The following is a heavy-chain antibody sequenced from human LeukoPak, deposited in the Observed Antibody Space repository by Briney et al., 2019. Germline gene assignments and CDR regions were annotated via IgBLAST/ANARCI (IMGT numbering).Heavy chain of an antibody. Sequence: PGGSLRLSCAASGFTFSSCGMHWVRQAPGKGLEWVAFIRYDGSNKYYADSVKGRFTISRDNSKNTLYLQMNSLRAEDTAVYYCYGSRGPFDYWGQGTLVTVSS. D-gene: IGHD1-26*01. CDR3: YGSRGPFDY. V-gene: IGHV3-30*02. CDR2: IRYDGSNK. J-gene: IGHJ4*02. CDR1: GFTFSSCG.